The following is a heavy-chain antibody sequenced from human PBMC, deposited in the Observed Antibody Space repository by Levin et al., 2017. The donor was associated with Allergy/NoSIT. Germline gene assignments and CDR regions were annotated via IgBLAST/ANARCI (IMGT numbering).Heavy chain of an antibody. V-gene: IGHV3-30*05. Sequence: GGSLRLSCAASGFTFSYYGMHWVRQAPDKGLECVAVVSYDGSHTYYVDSVTGRFTISRDNSKNTVYLQMNSLRVEDTAIFYCAKGHYFDTSGQHSYFDSWGQGTLVTVSS. CDR1: GFTFSYYG. J-gene: IGHJ4*02. D-gene: IGHD3-10*01. CDR3: AKGHYFDTSGQHSYFDS. CDR2: VSYDGSHT.